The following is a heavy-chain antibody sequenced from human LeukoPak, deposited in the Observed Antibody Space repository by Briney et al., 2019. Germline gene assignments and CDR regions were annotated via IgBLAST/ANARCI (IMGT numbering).Heavy chain of an antibody. V-gene: IGHV4-61*02. Sequence: SQTLSPTCTVSGGSISSGSYYWSWIRQPAGKGLEWIGRIYTSGSTNYNPSLKSRVTISVDTSKNQFSLKLSSVTAADTAVYYCARAGIAVAGMVYYYYYTDVWGKGTTVTVSS. CDR1: GGSISSGSYY. CDR2: IYTSGST. D-gene: IGHD6-19*01. J-gene: IGHJ6*03. CDR3: ARAGIAVAGMVYYYYYTDV.